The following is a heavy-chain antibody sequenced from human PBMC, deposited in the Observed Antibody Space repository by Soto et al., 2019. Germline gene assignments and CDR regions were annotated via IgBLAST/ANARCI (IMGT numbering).Heavy chain of an antibody. V-gene: IGHV3-21*01. CDR1: GFTFNTYD. J-gene: IGHJ5*02. D-gene: IGHD2-21*01. Sequence: EVQLVESGGGLVKPGGSLRLSCAASGFTFNTYDMNWVRQAPGKGLEWVSSITTSSAYIYYADSLKGRITISIDNAKNSLFLQKNSLRADDTAVYYCVRSGTARLLRHIWFDTRGQGTLVTVSS. CDR2: ITTSSAYI. CDR3: VRSGTARLLRHIWFDT.